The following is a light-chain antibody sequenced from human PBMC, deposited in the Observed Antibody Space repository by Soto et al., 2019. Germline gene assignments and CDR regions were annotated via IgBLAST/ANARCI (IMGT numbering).Light chain of an antibody. CDR1: QSVLYSSNNKNY. Sequence: DIVMTQSPDSLAVSLGERATINCKSSQSVLYSSNNKNYLAWYQQKPGQPPKLLIYWASTRESGVPDRFSGSGSGTECTLTISSLQAEDVAVYYCQQYYNSPRPFGQGTKVEIK. J-gene: IGKJ1*01. V-gene: IGKV4-1*01. CDR2: WAS. CDR3: QQYYNSPRP.